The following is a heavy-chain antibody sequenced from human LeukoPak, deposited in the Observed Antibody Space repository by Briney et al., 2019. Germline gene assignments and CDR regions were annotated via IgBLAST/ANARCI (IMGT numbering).Heavy chain of an antibody. CDR1: GGSISSYY. CDR3: ARTTYYYDSSYYHYPTDVFDI. J-gene: IGHJ3*02. D-gene: IGHD3-22*01. Sequence: PSETLSLTCTVSGGSISSYYWSWIRQPPGKGLEWIGYIYYSGSTNYNPSLKSRVTISVDTSKNQFSLKLNSVTAADTAVYYCARTTYYYDSSYYHYPTDVFDIWGQGTMVTVSS. V-gene: IGHV4-59*01. CDR2: IYYSGST.